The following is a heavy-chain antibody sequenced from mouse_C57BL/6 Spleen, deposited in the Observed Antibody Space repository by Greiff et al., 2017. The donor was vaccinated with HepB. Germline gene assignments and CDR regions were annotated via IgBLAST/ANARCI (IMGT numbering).Heavy chain of an antibody. Sequence: VQLQQSGAELARPGASVKLSCKASGYTFTSYGISWVKQRTGQGLEWIGEIYPRSGTTYYNEKFKGKATLTADKSSSTAYMELRSLTSEDSAVYFCATQLRLRDYFDYWGQGTTLTVSS. D-gene: IGHD3-2*02. V-gene: IGHV1-81*01. CDR1: GYTFTSYG. CDR3: ATQLRLRDYFDY. CDR2: IYPRSGTT. J-gene: IGHJ2*01.